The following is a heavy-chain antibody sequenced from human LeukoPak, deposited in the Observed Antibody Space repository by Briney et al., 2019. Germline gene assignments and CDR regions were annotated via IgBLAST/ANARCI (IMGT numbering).Heavy chain of an antibody. D-gene: IGHD3-22*01. CDR1: GFTFSSYG. CDR3: AKGLTYDSSAY. V-gene: IGHV3-33*06. CDR2: IWYDGSNK. J-gene: IGHJ4*02. Sequence: GGSLRLSCAASGFTFSSYGMHWVRQAPGKGLEWVAVIWYDGSNKYYADSVKGRFTISRDNSKNTLYLQMNSLRAEDTAVYYCAKGLTYDSSAYWGQGTLVTVSS.